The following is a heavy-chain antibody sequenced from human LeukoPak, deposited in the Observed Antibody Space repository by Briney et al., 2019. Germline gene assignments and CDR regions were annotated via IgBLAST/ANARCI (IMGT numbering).Heavy chain of an antibody. CDR1: GFTFSSYS. J-gene: IGHJ4*02. D-gene: IGHD2-2*01. CDR3: ARECSSTSCYWFLDY. CDR2: ISSSSSYI. V-gene: IGHV3-21*01. Sequence: GGSLRLSCAASGFTFSSYSMNWVRQAPGKGLEWVSSISSSSSYIYYADSVKGRFTISRDNAKNSLYLQMNSLRAEDTAVYYCARECSSTSCYWFLDYWGQGTLVTVSS.